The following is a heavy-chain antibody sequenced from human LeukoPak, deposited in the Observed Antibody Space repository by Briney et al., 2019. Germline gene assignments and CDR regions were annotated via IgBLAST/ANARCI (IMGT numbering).Heavy chain of an antibody. Sequence: SETLSLTCAVYGGSFSGYYWSWIRQPPGKGLEWIVEINHSGSTNYNPSLKSRVTISVDTSKNQFSLKLSSVTAADTAVYYCARGPPYGSGSYYNPLDYWGQGTLVTVSS. J-gene: IGHJ4*02. CDR3: ARGPPYGSGSYYNPLDY. V-gene: IGHV4-34*01. CDR2: INHSGST. D-gene: IGHD3-10*01. CDR1: GGSFSGYY.